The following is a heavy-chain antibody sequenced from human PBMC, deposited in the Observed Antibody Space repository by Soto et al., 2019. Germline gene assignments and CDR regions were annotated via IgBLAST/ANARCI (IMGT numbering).Heavy chain of an antibody. V-gene: IGHV3-21*01. CDR2: INSGSFSI. Sequence: PGGSLRLSCAASGFTFSSYSMNWVRQAPGKGLEWVSPINSGSFSINYADSVKGRFSISRDNAQNSLHLQMNNLRAEDTAVYYCARNESSNIYGMDVWGQGTTVTVSS. J-gene: IGHJ6*02. CDR3: ARNESSNIYGMDV. CDR1: GFTFSSYS. D-gene: IGHD6-6*01.